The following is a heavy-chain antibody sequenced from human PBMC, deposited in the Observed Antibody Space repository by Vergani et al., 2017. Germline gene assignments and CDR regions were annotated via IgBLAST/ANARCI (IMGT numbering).Heavy chain of an antibody. Sequence: EVQLLESGGGLVQPGGSLRLSCAASGFTFSSYAMSWVRQAPGTGLEWVSTISGSGGSTYYADSVKGRFTISRDNSKNTLYLQMNSLRAEDTAVYFCAKRPAAGIDSWGQGTLVTVSS. CDR2: ISGSGGST. CDR1: GFTFSSYA. D-gene: IGHD2-2*01. J-gene: IGHJ4*02. CDR3: AKRPAAGIDS. V-gene: IGHV3-23*01.